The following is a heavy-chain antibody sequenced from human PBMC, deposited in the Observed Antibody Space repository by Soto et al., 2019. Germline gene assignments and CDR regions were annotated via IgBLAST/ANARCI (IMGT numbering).Heavy chain of an antibody. CDR3: ARSRPYRTGYYYGMDV. CDR1: GGTFSSYA. V-gene: IGHV1-69*13. D-gene: IGHD3-16*02. Sequence: ASVKVSCKASGGTFSSYAISWVRQAPGQGLEWMGGIIPIFGTANYAQKFQGRVTITADESTSTAYMELSSLRSEDTAVYYCARSRPYRTGYYYGMDVWGQGTTVTVYS. J-gene: IGHJ6*02. CDR2: IIPIFGTA.